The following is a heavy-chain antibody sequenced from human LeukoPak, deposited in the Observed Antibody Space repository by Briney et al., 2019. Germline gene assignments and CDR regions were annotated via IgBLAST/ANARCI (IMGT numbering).Heavy chain of an antibody. CDR2: ISNSGST. J-gene: IGHJ6*03. CDR1: GGSISSHY. CDR3: GRDALVVYFSYYYMDV. Sequence: SETLSLTCTVSGGSISSHYWTWIRQSPVKGLEWIGDISNSGSTSYNPSLKSRVTISIGTSKNQFSLKLSSVTAADTAVYYCGRDALVVYFSYYYMDVWGKGTTVTVSS. V-gene: IGHV4-59*11. D-gene: IGHD2-15*01.